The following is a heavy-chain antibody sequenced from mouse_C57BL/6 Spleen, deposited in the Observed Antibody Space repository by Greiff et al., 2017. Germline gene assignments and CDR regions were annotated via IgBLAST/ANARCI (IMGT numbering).Heavy chain of an antibody. J-gene: IGHJ3*01. CDR2: INPNNGGT. D-gene: IGHD2-3*01. CDR3: ARRGDGYLAWFAY. CDR1: GYTFTDYY. V-gene: IGHV1-26*01. Sequence: EVQLQQSGPELVKPGASVKISCKASGYTFTDYYMNWVKQSHGKSLEWIGDINPNNGGTSYNQKFKGKATLTVDKSSSTAYMELRSLTSEDSAVYYCARRGDGYLAWFAYWGQGTLVTVSA.